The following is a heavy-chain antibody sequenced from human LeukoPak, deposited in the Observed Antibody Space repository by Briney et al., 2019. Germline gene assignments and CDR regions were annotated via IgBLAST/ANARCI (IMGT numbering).Heavy chain of an antibody. V-gene: IGHV4-4*02. J-gene: IGHJ4*02. D-gene: IGHD3-10*01. CDR1: GDSISNDNW. CDR3: ASMDYYGSGRDSY. CDR2: IYHSGST. Sequence: SETLSLTCAVSGDSISNDNWWSWVRQPPGKGLEWIGEIYHSGSTNYNPSLKSRVTISVDTSKNQFSLKLSSVTAADTAVYYCASMDYYGSGRDSYWGQGTLVTVSS.